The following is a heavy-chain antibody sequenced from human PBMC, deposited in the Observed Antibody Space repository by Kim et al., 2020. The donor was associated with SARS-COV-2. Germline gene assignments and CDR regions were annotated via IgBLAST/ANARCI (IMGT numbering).Heavy chain of an antibody. V-gene: IGHV1-8*01. Sequence: GNAQKFQGRVTMTRNTSISTAYMELSSLRSEDTAVYYCARRGGTWNWFDPWGQGTLVTVSS. J-gene: IGHJ5*02. CDR3: ARRGGTWNWFDP. D-gene: IGHD1-26*01.